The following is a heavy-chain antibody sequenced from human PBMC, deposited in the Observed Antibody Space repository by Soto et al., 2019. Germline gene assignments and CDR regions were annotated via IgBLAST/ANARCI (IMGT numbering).Heavy chain of an antibody. CDR3: VKEVDASLGTDY. Sequence: GGSLSLSCSVSGFTFSRFPMHWVRQAPGKGLECVSTINSNGGSTHYADSVKGRFTISRDNSKNTLYLQMSSLRAEDTAVYYCVKEVDASLGTDYWGQGTLVTVSS. J-gene: IGHJ4*02. D-gene: IGHD5-18*01. V-gene: IGHV3-64D*06. CDR2: INSNGGST. CDR1: GFTFSRFP.